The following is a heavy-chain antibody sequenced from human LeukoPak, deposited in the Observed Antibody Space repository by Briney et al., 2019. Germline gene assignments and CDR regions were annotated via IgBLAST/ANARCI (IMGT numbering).Heavy chain of an antibody. V-gene: IGHV3-30*04. CDR1: GFTFSNYA. Sequence: PGKSLRLSCAASGFTFSNYAMDWVRQAPGKGLEWVAVISKDGSMKYYADSVQGRFTVSRDNSNNTLYLQMNSLRTEDTAVYYCAGESFHIWGQGTMVTASS. J-gene: IGHJ3*02. CDR3: AGESFHI. CDR2: ISKDGSMK.